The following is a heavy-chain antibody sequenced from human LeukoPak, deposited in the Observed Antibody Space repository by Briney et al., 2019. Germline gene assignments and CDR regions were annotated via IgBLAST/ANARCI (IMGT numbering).Heavy chain of an antibody. CDR3: ARDIKYYDIDPSTRLYYYYYMDV. D-gene: IGHD3-9*01. CDR1: GGTFSSYA. V-gene: IGHV1-69*13. CDR2: IIPIFGTA. J-gene: IGHJ6*03. Sequence: GASVKVSCKASGGTFSSYAISWVRQAPGQGLEWMGGIIPIFGTANYAQKFQGRVTITADESTSTAYMELSSLRSEDTAVYYCARDIKYYDIDPSTRLYYYYYMDVWGKGTTVTVSS.